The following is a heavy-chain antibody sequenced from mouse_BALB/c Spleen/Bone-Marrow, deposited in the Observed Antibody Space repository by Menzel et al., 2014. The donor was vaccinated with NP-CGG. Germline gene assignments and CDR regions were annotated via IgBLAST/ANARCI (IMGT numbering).Heavy chain of an antibody. CDR3: ASPVAPPYALAS. J-gene: IGHJ4*01. CDR1: GFTFSSYT. CDR2: ISNGGGST. Sequence: EVKVVESGGGLVQPGGSLKLSCAASGFTFSSYTMSWVRQTPEKRLEWVAYISNGGGSTYYPDTVKGRFTISRDNAKNTLYLQMSSLKSEDTALYYFASPVAPPYALASSGPRASVSVSS. V-gene: IGHV5-12-2*01. D-gene: IGHD6-1*01.